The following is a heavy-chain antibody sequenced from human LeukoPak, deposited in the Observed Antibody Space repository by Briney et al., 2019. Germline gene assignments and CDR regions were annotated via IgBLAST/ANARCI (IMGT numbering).Heavy chain of an antibody. CDR3: ARQLPPHYSSWFDP. J-gene: IGHJ5*02. V-gene: IGHV4-34*01. CDR1: GGSFSGYY. CDR2: INHSGST. Sequence: SETLSLTCAVYGGSFSGYYWSWIRQPPGKGLEWIGEINHSGSTNYNPSLKSRVTISVDTSKNQFSLKLSSVTAADTAVYFCARQLPPHYSSWFDPWGQGTLVTVSS. D-gene: IGHD2-15*01.